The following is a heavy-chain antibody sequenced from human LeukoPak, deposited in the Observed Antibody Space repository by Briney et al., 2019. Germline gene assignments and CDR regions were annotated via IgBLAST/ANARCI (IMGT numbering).Heavy chain of an antibody. CDR1: GLSFSRFW. CDR3: AREWEGLIPAANHFDD. CDR2: IKQDGRDK. Sequence: GSPRPSCAASGLSFSRFWMSWVRQAPGKGLEGVANIKQDGRDKSYLDSMKGRFTISRDNAKNSLYLQMNSLRAEDTAVYYCAREWEGLIPAANHFDDWGQGTLVTVSS. V-gene: IGHV3-7*01. J-gene: IGHJ4*02. D-gene: IGHD2-2*01.